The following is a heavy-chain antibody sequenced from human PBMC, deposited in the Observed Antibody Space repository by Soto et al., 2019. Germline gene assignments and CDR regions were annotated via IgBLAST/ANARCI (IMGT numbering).Heavy chain of an antibody. CDR3: TRLLLADDFWSGYYPSHTQAGLGYYYYGMDV. V-gene: IGHV3-73*01. D-gene: IGHD3-3*01. CDR1: GFTFSGSA. J-gene: IGHJ6*02. CDR2: IRSKANSYAT. Sequence: GGSLRLSCAASGFTFSGSAMHWVRQASGKGLEWVGRIRSKANSYATAYAASVKGRFTISRDDSKNTAYLQMNSLKTEDTAVYYCTRLLLADDFWSGYYPSHTQAGLGYYYYGMDVWGQGTTVTVSS.